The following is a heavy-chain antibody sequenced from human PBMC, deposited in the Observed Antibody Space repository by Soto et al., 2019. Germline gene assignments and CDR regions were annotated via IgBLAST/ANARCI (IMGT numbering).Heavy chain of an antibody. CDR2: IYHSGST. Sequence: SETLSLTCTVSGSPISSGYYWGWIRQPPGKGPEWIGSIYHSGSTSYNPPLKSRVTISVDSSKTHFSLRLTSVTAADTAVYYCARTTGRHFDFWGQGILVTVSS. CDR3: ARTTGRHFDF. J-gene: IGHJ4*02. CDR1: GSPISSGYY. V-gene: IGHV4-38-2*02.